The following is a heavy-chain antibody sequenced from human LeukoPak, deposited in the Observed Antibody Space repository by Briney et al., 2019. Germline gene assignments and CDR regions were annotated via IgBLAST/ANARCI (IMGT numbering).Heavy chain of an antibody. J-gene: IGHJ3*02. CDR1: GFTVSSNY. V-gene: IGHV3-66*01. CDR3: ARSQDYYDSSGYYSYDAFDI. CDR2: IYSGGST. Sequence: GGSLRLSCAASGFTVSSNYMSWVRQAPGKGLEWVSVIYSGGSTYYADSVKGRFTISRDNSKNTLYLQMNSLRAEDTAVYYCARSQDYYDSSGYYSYDAFDIWGQGTMVTVSS. D-gene: IGHD3-22*01.